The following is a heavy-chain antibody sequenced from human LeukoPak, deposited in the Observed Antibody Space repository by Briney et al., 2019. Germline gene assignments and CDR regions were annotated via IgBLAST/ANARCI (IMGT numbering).Heavy chain of an antibody. V-gene: IGHV3-74*01. D-gene: IGHD5-18*01. CDR2: INSDGSST. J-gene: IGHJ4*02. Sequence: PGGSLRLSCAASGFTFSSYWMHWVRQVPGKGLVWVSRINSDGSSTSYADSVKGRFTISRDNSKNTLYLQMNSLRVEDTAIYYCAKPGSGYSFGGFDYWGQGTLVTVSS. CDR1: GFTFSSYW. CDR3: AKPGSGYSFGGFDY.